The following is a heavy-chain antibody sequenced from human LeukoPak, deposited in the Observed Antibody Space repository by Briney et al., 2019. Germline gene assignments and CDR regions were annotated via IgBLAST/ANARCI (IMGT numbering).Heavy chain of an antibody. V-gene: IGHV3-30*02. CDR2: IRYDGSNK. Sequence: GRSLRLSCAASGFTFDDYAMHWVRQAPGKGLEWVAFIRYDGSNKYYADSVKGRFTISRDNSKNTLYLQMNSLRAEDTAVYYCANDRNYGWGQGTLVTVSS. CDR1: GFTFDDYA. CDR3: ANDRNYG. J-gene: IGHJ4*02. D-gene: IGHD1-7*01.